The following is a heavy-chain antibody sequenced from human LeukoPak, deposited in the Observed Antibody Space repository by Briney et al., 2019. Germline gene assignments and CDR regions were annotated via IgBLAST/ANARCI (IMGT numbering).Heavy chain of an antibody. V-gene: IGHV3-30-3*01. CDR1: GFTFSSYA. D-gene: IGHD3-22*01. CDR2: MSYDGSNK. CDR3: AKDRYDSSGYYDEYFQH. Sequence: GGSLRLSCAASGFTFSSYAMHWVRQAPGKGLEWVAVMSYDGSNKFYADSVKGRFTISRDNSKNTLYAQMNSLRAEDTAVYYCAKDRYDSSGYYDEYFQHWGQGALVTVSS. J-gene: IGHJ1*01.